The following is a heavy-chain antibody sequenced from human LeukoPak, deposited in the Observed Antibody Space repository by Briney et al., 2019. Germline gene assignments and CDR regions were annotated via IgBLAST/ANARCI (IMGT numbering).Heavy chain of an antibody. J-gene: IGHJ5*02. V-gene: IGHV4-31*03. CDR3: ASYGSGSYRFDP. Sequence: SETLSLTCTVSGGSISSGGYYWSWIRQHPGKGLEWIGYIYYSGSTYYNPSLKSRVIISVDTSKNQFSLKLNSVTAADTAVYYCASYGSGSYRFDPWGQGTLVTVSS. D-gene: IGHD3-10*01. CDR1: GGSISSGGYY. CDR2: IYYSGST.